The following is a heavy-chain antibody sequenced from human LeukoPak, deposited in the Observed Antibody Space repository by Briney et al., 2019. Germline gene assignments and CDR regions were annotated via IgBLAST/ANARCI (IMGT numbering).Heavy chain of an antibody. CDR3: ARDTLNEVGATTDY. J-gene: IGHJ4*02. Sequence: PGGSLRLSCAASGFTFSSYEMNWVRQAPGKGLEWVSYISSSGSTIYYADSVKGRFTISRDNAKNSLYLQMNSLRAEDTAVYYCARDTLNEVGATTDYWGQGTLVTVSS. CDR1: GFTFSSYE. V-gene: IGHV3-48*03. D-gene: IGHD1-26*01. CDR2: ISSSGSTI.